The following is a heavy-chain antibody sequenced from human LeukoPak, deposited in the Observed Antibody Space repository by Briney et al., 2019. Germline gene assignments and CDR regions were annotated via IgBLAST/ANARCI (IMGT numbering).Heavy chain of an antibody. V-gene: IGHV1-69*13. CDR3: ARGSGETGGYYYVY. CDR1: GYTFTSYA. J-gene: IGHJ4*02. D-gene: IGHD3-22*01. CDR2: IIPIFGTA. Sequence: GASVKVSCKASGYTFTSYAMNWVRQAPGQGLEWMGGIIPIFGTANYAQKFQGRVTITAAESTRTAYMELRTLRSEDTAIYYCARGSGETGGYYYVYWGRGTPVTVSS.